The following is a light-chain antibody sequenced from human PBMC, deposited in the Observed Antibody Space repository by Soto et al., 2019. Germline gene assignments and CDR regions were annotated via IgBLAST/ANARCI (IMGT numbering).Light chain of an antibody. CDR1: QSISNN. J-gene: IGKJ5*01. V-gene: IGKV3-15*01. Sequence: EIVLTQSPATLSLSPVSRATLSCRASQSISNNLAWYQQKPGQAPRLVIYSAFTRATGIPARFSGSGSGTEFTLTISRLEPEDFALYFCQQYGNPRITFGQGTRLEIK. CDR3: QQYGNPRIT. CDR2: SAF.